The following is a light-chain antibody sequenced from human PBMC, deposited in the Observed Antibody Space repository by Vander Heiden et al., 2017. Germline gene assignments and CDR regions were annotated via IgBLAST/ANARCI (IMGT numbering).Light chain of an antibody. V-gene: IGKV3-20*01. J-gene: IGKJ1*01. CDR2: GAS. CDR3: QQDGSSKT. CDR1: QSVSSNY. Sequence: ETGLTPSPGTLSLSAGERATLSCRASQSVSSNYLAWHQQTPGQAPRLLSYGASNRASGIPDRFSGSGSATDFTLTISRLEPEDFAVYYCQQDGSSKTFGQGTKLEIK.